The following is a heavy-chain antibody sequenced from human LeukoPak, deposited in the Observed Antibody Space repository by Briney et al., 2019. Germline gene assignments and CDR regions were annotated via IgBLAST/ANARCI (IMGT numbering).Heavy chain of an antibody. CDR2: ISNSGTTI. J-gene: IGHJ5*02. CDR1: GFTFSSYS. CDR3: ARRDCDSIKCRGSNWFDP. V-gene: IGHV3-48*01. D-gene: IGHD3-22*01. Sequence: QPGGSLRLSCAASGFTFSSYSTNWVRQAPGKGLEWVSYISNSGTTIYYADSVRGRFTISRDNAKNSLYLQMNSLRAEDTAVYYCARRDCDSIKCRGSNWFDPWGRGTLVSVSS.